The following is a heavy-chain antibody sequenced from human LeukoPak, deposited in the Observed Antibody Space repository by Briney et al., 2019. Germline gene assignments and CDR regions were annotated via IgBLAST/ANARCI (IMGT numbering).Heavy chain of an antibody. J-gene: IGHJ6*02. CDR3: ARAESTYYDFWSGYSSHYYYGMDV. D-gene: IGHD3-3*01. V-gene: IGHV3-21*01. CDR1: GFTFSSYS. CDR2: ISSSSSYI. Sequence: GGSLRLSCAASGFTFSSYSMNWVRRAPGKGLEWVSSISSSSSYIYYADSVKGRFTISRDNAKNSLYLQMNSLRAEDTAVYYCARAESTYYDFWSGYSSHYYYGMDVWGQGTTVTVSS.